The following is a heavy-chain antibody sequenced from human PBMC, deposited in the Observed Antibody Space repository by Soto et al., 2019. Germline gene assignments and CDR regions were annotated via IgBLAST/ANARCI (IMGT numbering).Heavy chain of an antibody. CDR3: AKEGRYSRSRGYLDY. D-gene: IGHD6-13*01. Sequence: EVQLLESGGGLVQPGGSLRLSCAASGFTFSSYGMSWVRQAPGKGLEWVSGISGSGGSTYYADSVKGRFTISRDNPKNTLYLQRNSLRAEDTSVYYCAKEGRYSRSRGYLDYWGQGTLVTVSS. J-gene: IGHJ4*02. V-gene: IGHV3-23*01. CDR1: GFTFSSYG. CDR2: ISGSGGST.